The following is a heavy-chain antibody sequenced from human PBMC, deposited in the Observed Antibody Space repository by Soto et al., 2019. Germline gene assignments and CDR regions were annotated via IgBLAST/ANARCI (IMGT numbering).Heavy chain of an antibody. D-gene: IGHD6-13*01. CDR2: IYYNGRT. CDR1: GGSISSKY. J-gene: IGHJ4*02. Sequence: QVQLQESGPGLVKPSETLSLTCTVSGGSISSKYWSWIRQPTGKGLEWIGYIYYNGRTNYNPSLKSRVTISVYTSRNQFSLKLSSVTAADTAVYYCARLRWATIAEAGSFDYWGQGILVTVSS. V-gene: IGHV4-59*08. CDR3: ARLRWATIAEAGSFDY.